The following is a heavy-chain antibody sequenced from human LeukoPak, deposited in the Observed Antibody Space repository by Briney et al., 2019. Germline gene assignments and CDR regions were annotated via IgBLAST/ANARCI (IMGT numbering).Heavy chain of an antibody. CDR3: AKGYCSGTTCYDDRGAFDY. J-gene: IGHJ4*02. D-gene: IGHD2-2*01. CDR2: IYHSGST. V-gene: IGHV4-38-2*02. Sequence: SETLSLTCSVSGYSISSGNYWGWIRQPPGKGLEWIGSIYHSGSTYYNPSLKSRVTISVDTSKNPFSLKLSSVTATDTAVYYCAKGYCSGTTCYDDRGAFDYWGQGTLVTVSS. CDR1: GYSISSGNY.